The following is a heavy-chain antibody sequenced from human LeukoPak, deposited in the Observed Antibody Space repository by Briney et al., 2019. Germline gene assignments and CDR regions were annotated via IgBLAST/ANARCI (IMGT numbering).Heavy chain of an antibody. J-gene: IGHJ5*02. V-gene: IGHV1-2*06. CDR1: GYTFTGYY. Sequence: ASVTVSCKASGYTFTGYYMHWVRQAPGQGVEWMGRINPNSGGTNYAQKFQGRVTMTRDTSISTAYMELSRLRSDDTAVYYCASWRSRQGWFDPWGQGTLVTVSS. CDR3: ASWRSRQGWFDP. CDR2: INPNSGGT.